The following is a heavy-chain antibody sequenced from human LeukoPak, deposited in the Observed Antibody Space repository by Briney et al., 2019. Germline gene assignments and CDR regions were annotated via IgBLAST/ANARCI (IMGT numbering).Heavy chain of an antibody. D-gene: IGHD4-17*01. J-gene: IGHJ4*02. Sequence: AGGSLRLSCAASGFTFSSYGMHWVRQAPGKGLEWVAVISYDGSNKYYADSVKGRFTISRDNSKNTLYLQMNSLRAEDTAVYYCARAGHGDYYFDYWGQGTLVTVSS. CDR1: GFTFSSYG. V-gene: IGHV3-30*03. CDR2: ISYDGSNK. CDR3: ARAGHGDYYFDY.